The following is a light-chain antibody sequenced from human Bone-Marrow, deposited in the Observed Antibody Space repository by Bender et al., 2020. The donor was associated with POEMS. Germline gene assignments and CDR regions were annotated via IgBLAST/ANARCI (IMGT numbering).Light chain of an antibody. CDR3: AAWDAGLSGAV. V-gene: IGLV1-44*01. Sequence: QSVLTQPPSASGTPGQRVTISCSGSNSNIGTNAVNWYQQFPGTAPKLLIYSDNQRPSGVPDRFYAFKSGTSASLAISGLESEDEADYCFAAWDAGLSGAVFGGGTKLTVL. CDR2: SDN. J-gene: IGLJ3*02. CDR1: NSNIGTNA.